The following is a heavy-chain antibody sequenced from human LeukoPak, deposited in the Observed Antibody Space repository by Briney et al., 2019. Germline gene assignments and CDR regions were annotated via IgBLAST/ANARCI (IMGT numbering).Heavy chain of an antibody. CDR1: GFTFDDYA. J-gene: IGHJ4*02. CDR3: AREPSDTAFDY. V-gene: IGHV3-9*01. D-gene: IGHD5-18*01. CDR2: ISWNSGSI. Sequence: GGSRRLSCAASGFTFDDYAMHWVRQAPGKGLEWVSGISWNSGSIGYADSVKGRFTISRDNAKNSLYLQMNSLRAEDTALYYCAREPSDTAFDYWGQGTLVTVSS.